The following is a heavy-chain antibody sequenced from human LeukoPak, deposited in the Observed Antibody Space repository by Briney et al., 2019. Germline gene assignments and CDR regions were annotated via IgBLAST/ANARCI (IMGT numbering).Heavy chain of an antibody. CDR2: IYYSGST. CDR3: ARGARAGYNLEPFDY. J-gene: IGHJ4*02. CDR1: GGSISSYY. V-gene: IGHV4-59*01. Sequence: SETLSLTCTVSGGSISSYYWSWIRQPPGKGLEWIGYIYYSGSTSYNPSLKSRVTISLDTSRNQFSLKLSSVTAADTAVYYCARGARAGYNLEPFDYWGQGTLVTVSS. D-gene: IGHD5-24*01.